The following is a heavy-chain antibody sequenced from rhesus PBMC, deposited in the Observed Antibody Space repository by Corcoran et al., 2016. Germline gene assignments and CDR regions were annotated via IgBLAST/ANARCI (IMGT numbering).Heavy chain of an antibody. J-gene: IGHJ4*01. CDR3: ARDGYEDDYGYYYTSCYFDC. Sequence: QVQLQESGPGLVKPSEPLPLPCAVSGASLSSHYWRWIRQAPGTGLEWIGLIYGSGGSTDYNPSLKSRVTISIDTSKNQFSLRLTSVTAADTAVYYCARDGYEDDYGYYYTSCYFDCWGQGVLVTVSS. D-gene: IGHD3-9*01. V-gene: IGHV4S2*01. CDR1: GASLSSHY. CDR2: IYGSGGST.